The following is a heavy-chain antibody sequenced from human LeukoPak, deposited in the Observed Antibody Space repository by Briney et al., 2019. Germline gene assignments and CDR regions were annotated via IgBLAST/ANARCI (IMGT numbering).Heavy chain of an antibody. J-gene: IGHJ4*02. CDR3: ARGQSRYFDWYLGFFDY. V-gene: IGHV3-21*01. D-gene: IGHD3-9*01. Sequence: PGGSLRLSCTASGFTFSSYEMNWARQAPGKGLEWVSSISSTSSYIYYADSVKGRFTISRDNAKNSLYLQMNSLRADDTAVYYCARGQSRYFDWYLGFFDYWGQGTLVTVSS. CDR1: GFTFSSYE. CDR2: ISSTSSYI.